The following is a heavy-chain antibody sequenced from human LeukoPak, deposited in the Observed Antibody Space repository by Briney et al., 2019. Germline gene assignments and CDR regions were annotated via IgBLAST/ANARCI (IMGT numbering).Heavy chain of an antibody. CDR2: ISPNADRT. D-gene: IGHD3-22*01. CDR1: GFTFGSYA. CDR3: AIMHGYYDGSGYWVQ. J-gene: IGHJ4*02. V-gene: IGHV3-23*01. Sequence: GGSLRLSCAASGFTFGSYAMSWVRQAPGQGLEWVAFISPNADRTYKADSVEGRFTISRDKPRNTLYLQMNSLRDDDTAVYYCAIMHGYYDGSGYWVQWGQGTLVTVSS.